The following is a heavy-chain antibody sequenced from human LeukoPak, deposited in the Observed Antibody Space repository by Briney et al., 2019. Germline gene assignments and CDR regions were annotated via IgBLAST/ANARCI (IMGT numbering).Heavy chain of an antibody. D-gene: IGHD5-12*01. CDR1: GFTVNNNY. Sequence: PGGSLRLSCAASGFTVNNNYMCWVRQAPGKGLEWVSLIYTGGSTYYADSVKGRFSISRDNSKNTLYLQMHSLRAEDTAVYYCARDSGYSGYALDHWGQGTLVTVSS. CDR3: ARDSGYSGYALDH. J-gene: IGHJ4*02. V-gene: IGHV3-66*01. CDR2: IYTGGST.